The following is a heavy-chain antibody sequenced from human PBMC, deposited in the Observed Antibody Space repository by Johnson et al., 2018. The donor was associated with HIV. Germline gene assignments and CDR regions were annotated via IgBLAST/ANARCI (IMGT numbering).Heavy chain of an antibody. V-gene: IGHV3-30*04. J-gene: IGHJ3*02. Sequence: QVQLVESGGGLVQPGRSLRLSCAASGFTFSSYAMHWVRQAPGKGLEWVAVISYDGSNKYYVDSVKGRFTIPRDNAKNSLYLQMNSLRAEDPAVYYCAKAPYGSGIRPGAFDIWGQGTMVTVSS. D-gene: IGHD3-10*01. CDR3: AKAPYGSGIRPGAFDI. CDR1: GFTFSSYA. CDR2: ISYDGSNK.